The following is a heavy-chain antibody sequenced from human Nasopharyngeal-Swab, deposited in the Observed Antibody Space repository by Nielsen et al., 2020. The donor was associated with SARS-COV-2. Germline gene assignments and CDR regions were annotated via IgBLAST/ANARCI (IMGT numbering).Heavy chain of an antibody. CDR3: ARDAARSWYNWFDP. Sequence: GSSLKISCAASGFTFDDYAMHWVRQAPGKGLEWVSGISWNSGTIGYADSVKGRFTISRDNAKNSLFLQMNSLRTEDTALYYCARDAARSWYNWFDPWGQGTLVTVSS. J-gene: IGHJ5*02. V-gene: IGHV3-9*01. CDR1: GFTFDDYA. CDR2: ISWNSGTI. D-gene: IGHD6-13*01.